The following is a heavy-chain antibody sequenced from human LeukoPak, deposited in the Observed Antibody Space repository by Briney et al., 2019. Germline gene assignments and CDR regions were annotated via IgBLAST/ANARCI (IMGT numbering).Heavy chain of an antibody. D-gene: IGHD2-15*01. CDR3: ARDIVVVVAATPDLYGMDV. CDR1: GGSISSGGYY. Sequence: SETLSLTCTVSGGSISSGGYYWSWIRQHPGKGLEWMGYIYYSGSTYYNPSLKSRVTISVDTSKNQFSLKLSSVTAADTAVYYCARDIVVVVAATPDLYGMDVWGQGTTVTVSS. J-gene: IGHJ6*02. V-gene: IGHV4-31*03. CDR2: IYYSGST.